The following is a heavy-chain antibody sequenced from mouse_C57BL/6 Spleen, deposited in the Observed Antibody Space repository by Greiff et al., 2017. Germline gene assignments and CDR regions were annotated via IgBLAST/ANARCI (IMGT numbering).Heavy chain of an antibody. Sequence: EVQLQQSGPGLVKPSQSLSLTCSVTGYSITSGYYWNWIRQFPGNQLEWMGYISYDGSNNYNPSLNNRISITRDPSKNQFFLKLNSVTTEDTATYYCARASIYDGTYFDVWGTGTTVTVSS. CDR2: ISYDGSN. CDR1: GYSITSGYY. J-gene: IGHJ1*03. D-gene: IGHD2-3*01. V-gene: IGHV3-6*01. CDR3: ARASIYDGTYFDV.